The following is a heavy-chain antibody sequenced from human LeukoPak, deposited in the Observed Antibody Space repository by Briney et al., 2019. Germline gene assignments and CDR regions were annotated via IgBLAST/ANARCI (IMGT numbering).Heavy chain of an antibody. V-gene: IGHV3-30*02. D-gene: IGHD6-6*01. CDR1: GFTFSSYG. CDR2: IRYEGIHK. J-gene: IGHJ4*02. CDR3: ARDKGTSYLSSFDY. Sequence: PGGSLRLSCAASGFTFSSYGMHWVRQAPGKGLEWVAFIRYEGIHKYADSVKGRFTISRDNSKNTLYLQMNSLRAADTAVYYCARDKGTSYLSSFDYWGQGTLVTVSS.